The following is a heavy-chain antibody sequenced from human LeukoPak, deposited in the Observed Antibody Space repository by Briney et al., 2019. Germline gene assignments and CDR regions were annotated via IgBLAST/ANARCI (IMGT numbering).Heavy chain of an antibody. CDR2: INHSGST. Sequence: PSETLSLTCAVYGGSFSGYYWSWIRQPPGKGLEWIGEINHSGSTNYNPSLKSRVTIPVDTSKNQFSLKLSSVTAADTAVYYCARGKGDSQPYYFDYWGQGTLVTVSS. J-gene: IGHJ4*02. CDR3: ARGKGDSQPYYFDY. D-gene: IGHD2-21*02. V-gene: IGHV4-34*01. CDR1: GGSFSGYY.